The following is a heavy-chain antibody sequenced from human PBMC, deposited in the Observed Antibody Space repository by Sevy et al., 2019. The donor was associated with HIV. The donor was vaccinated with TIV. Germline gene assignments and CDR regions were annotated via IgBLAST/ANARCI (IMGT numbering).Heavy chain of an antibody. CDR3: TTVAAAATDY. V-gene: IGHV3-15*01. D-gene: IGHD6-13*01. CDR2: IKSKSDGGTA. Sequence: GGSLRLSCAASGFIFKNSWMSWVRQAPGKGLEWVGRIKSKSDGGTAEDAAPVKGRLTISRDDSKNTLYLQMNSLKPGDTAVYYCTTVAAAATDYWGQGTLVTVSS. CDR1: GFIFKNSW. J-gene: IGHJ4*02.